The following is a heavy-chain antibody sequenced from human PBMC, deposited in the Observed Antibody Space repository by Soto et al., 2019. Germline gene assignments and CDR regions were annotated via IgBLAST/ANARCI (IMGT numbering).Heavy chain of an antibody. CDR3: AKSLYFGDYVKNFDY. V-gene: IGHV3-23*01. D-gene: IGHD4-17*01. CDR2: IGGIGPNT. J-gene: IGHJ4*02. CDR1: GFTFSSYG. Sequence: GGSLRLSCAASGFTFSSYGMTWVRQAPGKGLEWVSAIGGIGPNTYYADSVKGRFTISRDNSKNTLFLQMSSLRAEDTAVYYCAKSLYFGDYVKNFDYWGQGTQVTVSS.